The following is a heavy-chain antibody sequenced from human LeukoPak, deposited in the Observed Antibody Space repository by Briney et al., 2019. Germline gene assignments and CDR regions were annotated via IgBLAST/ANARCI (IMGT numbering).Heavy chain of an antibody. J-gene: IGHJ4*02. CDR2: IYSGGST. CDR1: GFTVSSNY. CDR3: AKVANGYCSSTSCPLHFDY. V-gene: IGHV3-53*01. D-gene: IGHD2-2*03. Sequence: GGSLRLSCAASGFTVSSNYMSWVRQAPGKGLEWVSVIYSGGSTYYADSVKGRFTISRDNSKNTLYLQMNSLGAEDTAVYYCAKVANGYCSSTSCPLHFDYWGQGTLVTVSS.